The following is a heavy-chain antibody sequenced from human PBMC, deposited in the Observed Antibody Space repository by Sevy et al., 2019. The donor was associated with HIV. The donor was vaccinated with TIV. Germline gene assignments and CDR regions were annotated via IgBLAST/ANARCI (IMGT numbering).Heavy chain of an antibody. V-gene: IGHV3-7*03. D-gene: IGHD3-10*01. CDR1: GFISSSYW. Sequence: GGSLRLSCAASGFISSSYWMSWVRQAPEKGLEWVANIKQDGSEMYYVDSVRGRFTISRDNAKNSLYLQMSSLRAEDTAVYYCAISMVRGIISEYSYGMDVWGQGTTVTVSS. CDR3: AISMVRGIISEYSYGMDV. J-gene: IGHJ6*02. CDR2: IKQDGSEM.